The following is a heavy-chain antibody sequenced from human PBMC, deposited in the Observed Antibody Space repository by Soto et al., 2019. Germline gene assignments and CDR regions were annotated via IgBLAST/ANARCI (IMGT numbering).Heavy chain of an antibody. CDR3: ARGGPYGDYDYDY. J-gene: IGHJ4*02. CDR1: GFTFSSYS. Sequence: EVQLVESGGGLVQPGGSLRLSCAASGFTFSSYSMNWVRQAPGKGLEWVSYISSSSSTIYYADSVKGRFTISRDNAKNSLYLQMNSLRAVDTAVYYCARGGPYGDYDYDYWGQGTLVTVSS. CDR2: ISSSSSTI. V-gene: IGHV3-48*01. D-gene: IGHD4-17*01.